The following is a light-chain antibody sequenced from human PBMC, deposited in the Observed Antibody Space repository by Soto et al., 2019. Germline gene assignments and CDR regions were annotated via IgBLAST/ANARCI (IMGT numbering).Light chain of an antibody. V-gene: IGLV1-40*01. Sequence: QSVLTQPPSVSGAPGQRVTISCTGSSSNIGAGYDVHWYQQLPGTAPKLLIYGNSNRPSGVPDRFSGSKSGTSASLAITGLQAEDEADYYGQSYDRSLSGSPYVFGTGTKLTVL. CDR3: QSYDRSLSGSPYV. J-gene: IGLJ1*01. CDR2: GNS. CDR1: SSNIGAGYD.